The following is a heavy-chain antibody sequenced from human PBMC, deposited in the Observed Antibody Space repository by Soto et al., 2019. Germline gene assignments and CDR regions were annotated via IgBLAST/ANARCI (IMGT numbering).Heavy chain of an antibody. V-gene: IGHV1-69*13. Sequence: SVKVSCKASGGTFSSYAISWVRQAPGQGLEWMGGIIPIFGTANYAQKFQGRVTITADESTSTAYTELSSLRSEDTAVYYCARDSRDYDFWSGSNYPPYYYYGMDVWGQGTTVTVSS. CDR1: GGTFSSYA. CDR3: ARDSRDYDFWSGSNYPPYYYYGMDV. J-gene: IGHJ6*02. CDR2: IIPIFGTA. D-gene: IGHD3-3*01.